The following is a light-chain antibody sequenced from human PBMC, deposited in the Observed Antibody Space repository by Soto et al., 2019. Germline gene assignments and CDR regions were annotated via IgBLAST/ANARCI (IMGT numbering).Light chain of an antibody. J-gene: IGLJ1*01. CDR2: DVT. CDR3: CSYAGSYTYV. Sequence: QAVVTQPRSVSGSPGQSVTISCTGTGSDAGGYNYVSWYQQYPDKAPKVMIYDVTKRPAGVPDRFSGSKSGNTASLTISGLQADDEADYYCCSYAGSYTYVFGTGTKLTVL. V-gene: IGLV2-11*01. CDR1: GSDAGGYNY.